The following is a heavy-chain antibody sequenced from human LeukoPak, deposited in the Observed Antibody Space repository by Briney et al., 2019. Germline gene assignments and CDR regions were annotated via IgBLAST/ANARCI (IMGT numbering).Heavy chain of an antibody. V-gene: IGHV4-31*11. CDR1: GGSISSGGYS. CDR3: ARIPLGPDGYNSR. J-gene: IGHJ4*02. D-gene: IGHD5-24*01. CDR2: IYYSGST. Sequence: SETLSLTCAVSGGSISSGGYSWSWIRQPPGKGLEWIGYIYYSGSTYYNPPLKSRVSISVDTSKNQFSLKLSSVTVADTAVYYCARIPLGPDGYNSRWGQGTLVTVSS.